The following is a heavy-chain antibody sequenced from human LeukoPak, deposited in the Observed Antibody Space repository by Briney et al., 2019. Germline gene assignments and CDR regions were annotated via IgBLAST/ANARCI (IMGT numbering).Heavy chain of an antibody. Sequence: SETLPLTCTVSGGSISSSSYYWGWIRQPPGKGLEWIGSIYYGGSTYYNPSLKSRVTISVDTSKNQFSLKLSSVTAADTAVYYCARDLAVAGKAHAFDIWGQGTMVTVSS. J-gene: IGHJ3*02. D-gene: IGHD6-19*01. V-gene: IGHV4-39*02. CDR2: IYYGGST. CDR3: ARDLAVAGKAHAFDI. CDR1: GGSISSSSYY.